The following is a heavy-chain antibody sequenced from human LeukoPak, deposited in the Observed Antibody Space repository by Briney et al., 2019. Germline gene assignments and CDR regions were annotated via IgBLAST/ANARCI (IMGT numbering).Heavy chain of an antibody. J-gene: IGHJ4*02. D-gene: IGHD1-14*01. CDR2: ISSPAGTI. V-gene: IGHV3-48*03. CDR3: VRHRTTNTYDS. CDR1: GFTLNNYE. Sequence: GGSLRLSCAASGFTLNNYEMEWVRQARGRGRESISSISSPAGTIHSADSVKSRFTISTHNTKNSLYLQMNSLRAEDTALYSCVRHRTTNTYDSWGQGTLVTVSS.